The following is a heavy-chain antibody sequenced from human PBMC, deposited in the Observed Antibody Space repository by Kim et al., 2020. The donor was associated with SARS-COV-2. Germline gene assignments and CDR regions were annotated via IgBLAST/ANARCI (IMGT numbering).Heavy chain of an antibody. Sequence: SETLSLTCAVYGGSFSGYYWSWIRQPPGKGLEWIGEINHSGSTNYNPSLKSRVTISVDTSKNQFSLKLSSVTAADTAVYYCARVQNHLVRGVRYFDYWGQGTLVTVSS. D-gene: IGHD3-10*01. J-gene: IGHJ4*02. V-gene: IGHV4-34*01. CDR3: ARVQNHLVRGVRYFDY. CDR2: INHSGST. CDR1: GGSFSGYY.